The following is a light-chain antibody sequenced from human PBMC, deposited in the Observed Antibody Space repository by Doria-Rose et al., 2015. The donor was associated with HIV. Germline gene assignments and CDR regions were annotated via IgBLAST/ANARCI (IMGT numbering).Light chain of an antibody. CDR3: HRYGTSWT. Sequence: TQSPGTLSLSPGERATLSCRASQSFSSTYLAWYQQQPGQAPSLLIYDGSTRATGIPDRISASGSGTDFTLTINRLEPEDFALYYCHRYGTSWTFGQGTKVEI. V-gene: IGKV3-20*01. CDR2: DGS. CDR1: QSFSSTY. J-gene: IGKJ1*01.